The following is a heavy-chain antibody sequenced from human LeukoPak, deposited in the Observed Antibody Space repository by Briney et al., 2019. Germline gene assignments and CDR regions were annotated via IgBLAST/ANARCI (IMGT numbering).Heavy chain of an antibody. J-gene: IGHJ6*02. V-gene: IGHV4-4*07. CDR3: ARGVKMGVVVSYYYGMDV. CDR1: GGSISSYY. Sequence: SETLSLTCTVSGGSISSYYWSWIRQPAGKGLEWIGRIYTSGSTDYNPSLKSRVTMSVDTSKNQFSLKLSSVTAADTAVYYCARGVKMGVVVSYYYGMDVWGQGTTVTVSS. D-gene: IGHD2-2*01. CDR2: IYTSGST.